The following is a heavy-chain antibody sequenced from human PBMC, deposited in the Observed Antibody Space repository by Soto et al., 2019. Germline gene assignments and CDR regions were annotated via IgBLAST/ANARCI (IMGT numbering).Heavy chain of an antibody. CDR3: ARGNYYDSSGYYGP. J-gene: IGHJ5*02. CDR1: GGSISSGGYY. V-gene: IGHV4-31*03. D-gene: IGHD3-22*01. CDR2: IYYSGST. Sequence: PSETLSLTCTVSGGSISSGGYYWSWIRQHPGKGLEWIGYIYYSGSTYYNPSLKSRVTISVDTSKNQFSLKLSSVTAADTAVYYCARGNYYDSSGYYGPWGQGTLVTVSS.